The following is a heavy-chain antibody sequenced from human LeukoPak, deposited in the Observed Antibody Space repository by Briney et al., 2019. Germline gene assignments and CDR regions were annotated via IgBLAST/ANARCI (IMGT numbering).Heavy chain of an antibody. CDR2: ISYDGSNK. V-gene: IGHV3-30*04. J-gene: IGHJ6*04. CDR1: GFTFSSYA. D-gene: IGHD2-2*01. CDR3: ARDPTIVVVPCGMDV. Sequence: PGGSLRLSCAASGFTFSSYAMHWVRQAPGKGLEWVAVISYDGSNKYYADSVKGRFTISRDNSKNTLYLQMNSLRAEDTAVYYCARDPTIVVVPCGMDVWGEGTTVTVSS.